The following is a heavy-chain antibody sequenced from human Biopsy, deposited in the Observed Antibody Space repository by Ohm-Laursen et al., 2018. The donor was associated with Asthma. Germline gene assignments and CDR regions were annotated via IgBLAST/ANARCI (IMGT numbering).Heavy chain of an antibody. J-gene: IGHJ4*02. CDR2: HDHEEGGT. CDR1: EYSLTDLS. Sequence: ASVKVSCKVSEYSLTDLSMHWVRQAPGQGLEWMGGHDHEEGGTVNARRFQGRVTMTEDTSTDTAYMELSSLSSDGTAVYYCASDFPKDYVRCNFQFWGQGTLVTVSS. CDR3: ASDFPKDYVRCNFQF. D-gene: IGHD4-17*01. V-gene: IGHV1-24*01.